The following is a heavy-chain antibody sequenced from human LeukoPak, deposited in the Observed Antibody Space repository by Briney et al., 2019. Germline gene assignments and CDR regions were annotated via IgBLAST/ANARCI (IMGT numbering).Heavy chain of an antibody. CDR2: INHSGST. D-gene: IGHD3-10*01. CDR1: GGSFSGYY. CDR3: ARAHSTRGAFDI. V-gene: IGHV4-34*01. J-gene: IGHJ3*02. Sequence: SETLSLTCAVYGGSFSGYYWSWIRQPPGKGLEWIGEINHSGSTNYNPSLKSRVTISVDTSKNQFSLKLSSVTAADTAVYYCARAHSTRGAFDIWGQGTMVTVPS.